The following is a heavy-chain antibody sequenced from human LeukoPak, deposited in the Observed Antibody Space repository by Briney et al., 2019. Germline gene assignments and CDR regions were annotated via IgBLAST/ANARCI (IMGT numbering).Heavy chain of an antibody. CDR3: AAGQMATITRFDY. J-gene: IGHJ4*02. CDR1: GGSISSSSYY. V-gene: IGHV4-39*01. Sequence: PSETLSLTCTVSGGSISSSSYYWGWIRQPPRKGLEWIGSIYYSGSTYYNPSLKSRVTISVDTSKNQFSLKLSSVTAADTAVYYCAAGQMATITRFDYWGQGALVTVSS. D-gene: IGHD5-24*01. CDR2: IYYSGST.